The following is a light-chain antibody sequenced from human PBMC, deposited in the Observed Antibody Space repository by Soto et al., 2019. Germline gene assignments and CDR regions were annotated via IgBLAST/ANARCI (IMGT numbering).Light chain of an antibody. Sequence: IQMTQSPSSLSASVGDRVTITCRASQSISNYLNWYQQKPGKAPKLLIYAASNLQSGVPSRFSGSGSGTDFTLPISSLQPEDFATYYCQPSYSTPFTFGPGTKVDI. CDR1: QSISNY. CDR3: QPSYSTPFT. J-gene: IGKJ3*01. CDR2: AAS. V-gene: IGKV1-39*01.